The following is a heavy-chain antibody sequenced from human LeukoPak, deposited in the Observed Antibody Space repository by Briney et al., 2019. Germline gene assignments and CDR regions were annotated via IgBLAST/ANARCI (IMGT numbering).Heavy chain of an antibody. CDR3: ARERYGGNSVDY. CDR1: GASDSSSSYY. Sequence: SETLSLTRTVSGASDSSSSYYWSWIRQPPGKDLEWIAHISYTGSTSYNPSLKSRVTMSVDTSNNQFSLKLSSLTAADTAVYYCARERYGGNSVDYWGQGTLVTVSS. V-gene: IGHV4-61*01. D-gene: IGHD4-23*01. J-gene: IGHJ4*02. CDR2: ISYTGST.